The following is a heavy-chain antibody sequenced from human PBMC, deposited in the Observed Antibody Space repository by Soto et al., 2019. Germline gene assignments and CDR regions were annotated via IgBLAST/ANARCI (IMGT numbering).Heavy chain of an antibody. CDR2: FDPEDGET. CDR1: GYTLTELS. J-gene: IGHJ4*02. Sequence: RPSVKVSCKVSGYTLTELSMHWVRQAPGKGLEWMGGFDPEDGETIYAQKFQGRVTMTEDTSTDTAYMELSSLRSEDTAVYYCATVLPPYYDILTGYLFDYWGQGTLVTVSS. V-gene: IGHV1-24*01. CDR3: ATVLPPYYDILTGYLFDY. D-gene: IGHD3-9*01.